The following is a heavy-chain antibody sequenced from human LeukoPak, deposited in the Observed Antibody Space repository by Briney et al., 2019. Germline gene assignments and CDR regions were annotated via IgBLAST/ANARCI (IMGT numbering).Heavy chain of an antibody. CDR1: GFTFSDYH. Sequence: GGSLRLSCAASGFTFSDYHMTWIRQAPGKGLEWISYISNTGRTTYYADSVKGRFTISRDEAKNSLFLEMNSLRAEDTAVYYCARDGSPLRFYEMDVWGKGTTVIVSS. V-gene: IGHV3-11*04. J-gene: IGHJ6*04. CDR2: ISNTGRTT. CDR3: ARDGSPLRFYEMDV. D-gene: IGHD2-2*03.